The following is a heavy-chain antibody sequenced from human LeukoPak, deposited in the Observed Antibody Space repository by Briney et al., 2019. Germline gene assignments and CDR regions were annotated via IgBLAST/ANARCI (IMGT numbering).Heavy chain of an antibody. CDR1: GYTFTSYG. Sequence: ASVMVSCKASGYTFTSYGISWVRQAPGQGLEWMGWVSAYSGNTDYAQRFQGRVTMTTDTSTSTAYMELRSLRSDDTAVYYCARDELTIFGVVTPYTYFDYWGQGALVTVSS. CDR2: VSAYSGNT. D-gene: IGHD3-3*01. J-gene: IGHJ4*02. V-gene: IGHV1-18*01. CDR3: ARDELTIFGVVTPYTYFDY.